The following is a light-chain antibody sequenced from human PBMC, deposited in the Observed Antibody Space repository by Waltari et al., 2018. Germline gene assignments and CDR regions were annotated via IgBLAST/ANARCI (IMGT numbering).Light chain of an antibody. V-gene: IGKV4-1*01. J-gene: IGKJ1*01. Sequence: DIVMTQSPDSLAVSLGERATINCKSSQTVLYRDNNKNYLTWYQQKPGQPPKRLFSWASFRESGVPDRLSASGSGTDFTLTISNLQAEDVAVYYCHQHYTTPWTFGQGTKVEIK. CDR1: QTVLYRDNNKNY. CDR3: HQHYTTPWT. CDR2: WAS.